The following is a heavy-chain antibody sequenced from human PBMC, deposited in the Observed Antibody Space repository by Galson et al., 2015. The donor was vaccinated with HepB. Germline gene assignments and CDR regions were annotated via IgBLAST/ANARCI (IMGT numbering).Heavy chain of an antibody. D-gene: IGHD5-18*01. CDR1: GFSLRTSGMR. J-gene: IGHJ6*03. V-gene: IGHV2-70*04. Sequence: PALVKPTQTLTLTCTLSGFSLRTSGMRVSWIRQPPRKALEWLARIDWDDDKFYRTSLKTRLTISKDTSKNQVVFTMTKMDPVDTATYYCALSYGYPGNMDVWGKGTTVTVSS. CDR2: IDWDDDK. CDR3: ALSYGYPGNMDV.